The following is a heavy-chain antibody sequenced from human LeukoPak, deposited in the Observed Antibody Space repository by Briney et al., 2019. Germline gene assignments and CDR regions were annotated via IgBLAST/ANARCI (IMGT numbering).Heavy chain of an antibody. CDR3: AKGKLPPINYGSGSHGHYGMDV. CDR2: IGGSGGST. Sequence: PGGSLRLSCAASGFTFSSYAMSWVRQAPGKGLEWVSAIGGSGGSTYYADSVKGRFTISRDNSKNTLYLQMNSLRAEDTAVYYCAKGKLPPINYGSGSHGHYGMDVWGQGTTVTVSS. V-gene: IGHV3-23*01. D-gene: IGHD3-10*01. J-gene: IGHJ6*02. CDR1: GFTFSSYA.